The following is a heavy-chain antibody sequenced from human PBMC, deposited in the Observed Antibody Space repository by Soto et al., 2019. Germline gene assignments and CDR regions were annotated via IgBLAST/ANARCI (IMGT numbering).Heavy chain of an antibody. D-gene: IGHD3-10*01. CDR2: INPNSGGT. CDR1: GYTFTGYY. J-gene: IGHJ6*02. CDR3: ANINYYGSGSYYYYYGMDV. Sequence: SVKVSCKASGYTFTGYYMHWVRQAPGQGLEWMGWINPNSGGTNYAQKFQGRVTMTRDTSISTAYMELSRLRSDDTAVYYCANINYYGSGSYYYYYGMDVWGQGTTVTVSS. V-gene: IGHV1-2*02.